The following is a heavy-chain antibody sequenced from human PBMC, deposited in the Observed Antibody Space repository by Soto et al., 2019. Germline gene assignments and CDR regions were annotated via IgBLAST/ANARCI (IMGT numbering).Heavy chain of an antibody. D-gene: IGHD2-21*01. CDR3: ARGSGGDPKYYFDY. V-gene: IGHV4-59*12. J-gene: IGHJ4*02. CDR2: IFYAGAI. Sequence: PEETLSLTCIVSGGSISSDYWGWIRQPPGKGLEWIGYIFYAGAINYNPSLKSRVTISIDASENQFSLKLSSVTAADTAVYYCARGSGGDPKYYFDYWGQGTLVTVSS. CDR1: GGSISSDY.